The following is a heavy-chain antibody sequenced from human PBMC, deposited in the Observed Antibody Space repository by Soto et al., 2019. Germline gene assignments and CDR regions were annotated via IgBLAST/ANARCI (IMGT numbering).Heavy chain of an antibody. Sequence: QVQLQESGPGLVKPSETLSLTCTVSGDSISSGTDSWSWIRQSPGKGLEWIGYMYYTGSTTYNPSLKSRVTISVDTSKNQFSLKLSSVIAADTAVYYCARDYTPAGHSGYDFAFDIWGQGTMVTVSS. CDR2: MYYTGST. CDR1: GDSISSGTDS. D-gene: IGHD5-12*01. V-gene: IGHV4-61*01. J-gene: IGHJ3*02. CDR3: ARDYTPAGHSGYDFAFDI.